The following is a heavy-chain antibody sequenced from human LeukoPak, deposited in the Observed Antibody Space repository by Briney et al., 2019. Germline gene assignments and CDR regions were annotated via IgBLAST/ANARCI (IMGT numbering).Heavy chain of an antibody. CDR1: GGSISSYY. Sequence: PSETLSLTCTVSGGSISSYYWSWIRQPPGEGLEWIGYIYYSGSTNYNPSLKSRVTISVDTSKNQFSLKLSSVTAADTAVYYCARTSVLVAPGFEYYFDYWGQGTLVTVSS. CDR2: IYYSGST. J-gene: IGHJ4*02. CDR3: ARTSVLVAPGFEYYFDY. V-gene: IGHV4-59*01. D-gene: IGHD2-8*02.